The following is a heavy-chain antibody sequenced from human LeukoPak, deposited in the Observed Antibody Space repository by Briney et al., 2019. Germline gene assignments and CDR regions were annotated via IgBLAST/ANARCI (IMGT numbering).Heavy chain of an antibody. CDR1: GFAFYNYG. Sequence: GGALRLSCAASGFAFYNYGMIWVRQAPGKGLEWVSDITSSGAGTSYADSVKGRFTISRDNSKSTLYLQMNSLRVDDTAMYYCARDRRGDSSGYYSPNAFDIWGQGIMVTVSS. V-gene: IGHV3-23*01. J-gene: IGHJ3*02. D-gene: IGHD3-22*01. CDR3: ARDRRGDSSGYYSPNAFDI. CDR2: ITSSGAGT.